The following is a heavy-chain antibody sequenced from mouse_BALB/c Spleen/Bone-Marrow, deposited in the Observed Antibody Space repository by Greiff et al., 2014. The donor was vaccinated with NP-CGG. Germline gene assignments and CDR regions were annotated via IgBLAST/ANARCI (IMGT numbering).Heavy chain of an antibody. V-gene: IGHV1-61*01. CDR3: ARLEGNYGSTFAY. CDR1: GYSFTSYW. CDR2: IHPSDTET. J-gene: IGHJ3*01. D-gene: IGHD1-1*01. Sequence: QVHVKQSGAELVRPGASVKLSCKASGYSFTSYWMNWVKQRPGHGLEWIGMIHPSDTETRLNQRFKDKATLTVDKSSSTAYMQLKSPTSEDSAVYYCARLEGNYGSTFAYWGQGTLVTVSA.